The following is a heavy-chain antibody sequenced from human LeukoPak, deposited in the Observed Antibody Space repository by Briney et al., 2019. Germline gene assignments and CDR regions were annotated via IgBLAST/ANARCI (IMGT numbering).Heavy chain of an antibody. J-gene: IGHJ6*02. CDR3: ARDLVSGSSWPLHYYYYYGMDV. Sequence: GASVKVSCKASGYTFTSYDINWVRQATGQGLEWMGWMNPNSGNTGYAQKFQGRVTMTRNTSISTAYMELSSLRSEDTAVYYCARDLVSGSSWPLHYYYYYGMDVWGQGTTVTVSS. D-gene: IGHD6-13*01. CDR2: MNPNSGNT. V-gene: IGHV1-8*01. CDR1: GYTFTSYD.